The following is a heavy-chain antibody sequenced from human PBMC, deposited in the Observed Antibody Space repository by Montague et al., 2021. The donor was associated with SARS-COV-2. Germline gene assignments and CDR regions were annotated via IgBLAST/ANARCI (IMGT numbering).Heavy chain of an antibody. D-gene: IGHD3-10*01. J-gene: IGHJ4*02. V-gene: IGHV4-59*01. CDR2: VSYRGST. CDR1: GGSMSSYH. Sequence: SETLSLTCSVSGGSMSSYHWFWIRQPPGKGLEWIGYVSYRGSTNYNLSHRSRVTISLDTSKNRFSLRVTSVTAADTAVYYCARDVRYYYDQWGQGILVTVSS. CDR3: ARDVRYYYDQ.